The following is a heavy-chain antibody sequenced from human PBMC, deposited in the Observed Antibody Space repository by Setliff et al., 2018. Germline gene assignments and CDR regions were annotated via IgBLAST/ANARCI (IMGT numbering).Heavy chain of an antibody. J-gene: IGHJ4*02. CDR2: FDPEDGET. D-gene: IGHD5-12*01. V-gene: IGHV1-24*01. Sequence: ASVKVSCKVSGYTLTELSMHWVRQTPGKGLEWMGGFDPEDGETIYAQKFQGRVTMTEDTSTDTAYMELGSLRSEDTAVYYCATGGYSGYDYVYWGQGTLVTVSS. CDR3: ATGGYSGYDYVY. CDR1: GYTLTELS.